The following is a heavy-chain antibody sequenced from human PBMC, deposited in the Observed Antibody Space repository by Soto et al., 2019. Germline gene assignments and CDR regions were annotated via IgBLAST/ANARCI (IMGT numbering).Heavy chain of an antibody. D-gene: IGHD2-21*01. CDR3: ARHGDYFFDF. V-gene: IGHV4-4*02. J-gene: IGHJ4*02. Sequence: QVQLQESGPGLLKPSGTLFLTCAVSGASVSSGNWWSWVRQPPGKGLEWIGEMHPSGNTNYNPSLKSRVGVSVDKSKNQLTLHLNYLTAADTAVYFCARHGDYFFDFWGQGTLVTVSS. CDR1: GASVSSGNW. CDR2: MHPSGNT.